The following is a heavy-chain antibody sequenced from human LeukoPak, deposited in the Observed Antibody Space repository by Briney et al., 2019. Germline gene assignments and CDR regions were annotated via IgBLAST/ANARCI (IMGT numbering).Heavy chain of an antibody. V-gene: IGHV3-30-3*01. D-gene: IGHD2/OR15-2a*01. J-gene: IGHJ4*02. CDR2: ISYDGSNK. Sequence: GGSLRLSCAASGFTFSSYAMHWVRQAPGKGLEWVAVISYDGSNKYYADSVKGRFTISRDNSKNTLYLQMNSLRAEDTAVYYCARDQTTEDVYFDYWGQGTLVTVSS. CDR3: ARDQTTEDVYFDY. CDR1: GFTFSSYA.